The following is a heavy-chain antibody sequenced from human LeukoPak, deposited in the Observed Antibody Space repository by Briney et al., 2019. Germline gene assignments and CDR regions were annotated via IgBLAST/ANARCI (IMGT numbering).Heavy chain of an antibody. V-gene: IGHV3-23*01. CDR3: AKEVKQWLGSGDAFDI. CDR2: ISGSGGST. D-gene: IGHD6-19*01. Sequence: PGGSLRLSCAASGFTFSSYSMNWVRQAPGKGLEWVSAISGSGGSTYYADSVKGRFTISRDNSKNTLYLQMNSLRAEDTAVYYCAKEVKQWLGSGDAFDIWGQGTMVTVSS. CDR1: GFTFSSYS. J-gene: IGHJ3*02.